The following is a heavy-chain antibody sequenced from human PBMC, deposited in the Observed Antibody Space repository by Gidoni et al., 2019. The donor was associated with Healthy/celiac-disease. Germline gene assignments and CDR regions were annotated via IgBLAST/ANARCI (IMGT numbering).Heavy chain of an antibody. CDR3: AREPFAAPWDY. J-gene: IGHJ4*02. CDR2: MRPDGTEE. Sequence: EVQLVESWGGLVQPGWSLRLSCAASGFPFSSYWMVWVRQAPGRGLEWVANMRPDGTEEYYVGSVKGRFNISRDNAENSLYLKMNSLRVEDTAIYYCAREPFAAPWDYWGQGTLVTVSS. CDR1: GFPFSSYW. D-gene: IGHD3-16*01. V-gene: IGHV3-7*01.